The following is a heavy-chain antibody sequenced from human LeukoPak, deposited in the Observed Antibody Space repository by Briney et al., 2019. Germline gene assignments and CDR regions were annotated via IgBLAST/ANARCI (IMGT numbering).Heavy chain of an antibody. J-gene: IGHJ6*03. CDR3: ARTYCSSTSCYVRDYYMDV. CDR2: INPNSGGT. Sequence: ASVKVSCKASGYTFTSYSINWVRQAPGEGLEWMGWINPNSGGTKYAQKFQGRVTMTRDTSTSTAYMELRSLRSDDTAVYYCARTYCSSTSCYVRDYYMDVWGKGTTVTISS. D-gene: IGHD2-2*01. V-gene: IGHV1-2*02. CDR1: GYTFTSYS.